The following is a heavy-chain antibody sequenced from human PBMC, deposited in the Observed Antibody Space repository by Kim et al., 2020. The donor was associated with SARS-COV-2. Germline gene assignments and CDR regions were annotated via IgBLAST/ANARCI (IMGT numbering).Heavy chain of an antibody. Sequence: TYSPASGKGRFTISRDNAKNSLYLHMNSLRPEDTAVYYCARDHEGGNAIDYWGQGTLVTVSS. D-gene: IGHD2-15*01. V-gene: IGHV3-11*04. J-gene: IGHJ4*02. CDR2: T. CDR3: ARDHEGGNAIDY.